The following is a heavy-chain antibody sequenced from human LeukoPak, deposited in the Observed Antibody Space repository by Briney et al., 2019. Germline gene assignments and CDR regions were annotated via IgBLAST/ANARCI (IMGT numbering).Heavy chain of an antibody. CDR2: ISSSSSYI. Sequence: GGSLRLSCAASGFTFSSYSMNWVRQAPGKGLEWVPSISSSSSYIYYADSVKGRFTISRDNAKNSLYLQMNSLRAEDTAVYYCARVVDTAMVTYYYYGMDVWGQGTTVTVSS. J-gene: IGHJ6*02. CDR1: GFTFSSYS. V-gene: IGHV3-21*01. D-gene: IGHD5-18*01. CDR3: ARVVDTAMVTYYYYGMDV.